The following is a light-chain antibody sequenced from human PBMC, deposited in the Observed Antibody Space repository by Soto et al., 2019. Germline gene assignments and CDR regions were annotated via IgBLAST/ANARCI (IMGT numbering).Light chain of an antibody. CDR1: QSVSSA. CDR3: QRYDSLRT. CDR2: GAS. Sequence: ETVMTQSPATLSVSPGERATLSCRASQSVSSALAWYQQKPGQAPRLLIYGASNRATGIPDRFSGSGSGTDFTLTITRLEPEDFAMYYCQRYDSLRTFGQGTKVDIK. J-gene: IGKJ1*01. V-gene: IGKV3D-15*01.